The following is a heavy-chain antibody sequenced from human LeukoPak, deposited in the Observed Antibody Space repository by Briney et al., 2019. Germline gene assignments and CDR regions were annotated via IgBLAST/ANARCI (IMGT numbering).Heavy chain of an antibody. CDR1: GYTFTSYY. CDR2: INPSGGST. J-gene: IGHJ4*02. D-gene: IGHD5-18*01. Sequence: GASVKVSCKASGYTFTSYYMHWVRQAPGQGLEWMGIINPSGGSTSYAQKFKGRVTMTRETSTSTVYMELSSLRSEDTAVYYCARDGNEGYSYVDYWGQETLVTVSS. V-gene: IGHV1-46*01. CDR3: ARDGNEGYSYVDY.